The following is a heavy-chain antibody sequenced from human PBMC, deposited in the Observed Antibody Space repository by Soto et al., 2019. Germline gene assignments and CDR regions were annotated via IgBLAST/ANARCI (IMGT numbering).Heavy chain of an antibody. V-gene: IGHV3-7*04. CDR1: GFSFRSDW. J-gene: IGHJ4*02. Sequence: EDQLVESGGGLVQPGGSLRLTCAVSGFSFRSDWMNWVRQAPGKGLEWVAHTNQDGSEKYYLDSVKGRFTIFRDNAKNSLYLQMNSLRAEDRAVCCCSGGVGDAIWGQGTLVTVSS. CDR2: TNQDGSEK. D-gene: IGHD1-26*01. CDR3: SGGVGDAI.